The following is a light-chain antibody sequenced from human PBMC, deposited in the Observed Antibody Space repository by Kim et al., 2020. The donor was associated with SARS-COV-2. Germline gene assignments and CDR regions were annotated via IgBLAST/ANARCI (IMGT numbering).Light chain of an antibody. V-gene: IGKV3-20*01. CDR2: GAS. Sequence: PGERATRSCRASQSVSRSYVAWYQQKVGQAPRLLIYGASNRATGIPDRFSGSGSGTDFTLTISRLEPEDCAVYYCQQYGGSPWGCSFGQGTKLEI. CDR3: QQYGGSPWGCS. CDR1: QSVSRSY. J-gene: IGKJ2*04.